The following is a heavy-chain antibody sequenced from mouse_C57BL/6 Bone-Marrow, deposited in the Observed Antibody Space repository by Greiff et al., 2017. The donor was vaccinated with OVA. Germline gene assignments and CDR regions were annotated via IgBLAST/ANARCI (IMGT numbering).Heavy chain of an antibody. D-gene: IGHD1-1*01. CDR2: IDPEDGDT. CDR1: GFNIQDYY. J-gene: IGHJ1*03. V-gene: IGHV14-1*01. CDR3: TTLTTVVAHWYFDV. Sequence: VQLQQSGAELVRPGASVKLSCTASGFNIQDYYMHWVKQRPEQGLEWIGRIDPEDGDTEYAPKFQGKATMTADTASNTAYLQLSSLTSEDTAVYYCTTLTTVVAHWYFDVWGTGTTVTVSS.